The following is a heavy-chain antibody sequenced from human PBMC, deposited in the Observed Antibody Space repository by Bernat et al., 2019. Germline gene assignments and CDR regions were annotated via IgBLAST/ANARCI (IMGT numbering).Heavy chain of an antibody. Sequence: EVQLVESGGGLVQPGGSLRLSCAASGFTLNSHEMNWVRQAPGKGLEWISYISSSGTAVHYADSVRGRFTISRDTAKNSLYLQLNSLRVEDTAVYYCARDEFDGSGDAFDIWGQGTMVTVSS. J-gene: IGHJ3*02. CDR3: ARDEFDGSGDAFDI. V-gene: IGHV3-48*03. D-gene: IGHD3-10*01. CDR2: ISSSGTAV. CDR1: GFTLNSHE.